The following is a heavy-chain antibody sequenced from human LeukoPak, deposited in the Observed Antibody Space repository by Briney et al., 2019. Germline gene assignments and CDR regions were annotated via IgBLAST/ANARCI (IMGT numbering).Heavy chain of an antibody. V-gene: IGHV4-59*01. CDR1: GGSISSYY. Sequence: SETLSLTCTVSGGSISSYYWSCIRQPPGKGLEWIGYFYYSGSTNYNPSLKSRVTISVDTSKNQFSLKLSSVTTTDTAVYYCARDKIDPNCAGDCWLGAFDIWGQGTMVTVSS. J-gene: IGHJ3*02. CDR3: ARDKIDPNCAGDCWLGAFDI. D-gene: IGHD2-21*02. CDR2: FYYSGST.